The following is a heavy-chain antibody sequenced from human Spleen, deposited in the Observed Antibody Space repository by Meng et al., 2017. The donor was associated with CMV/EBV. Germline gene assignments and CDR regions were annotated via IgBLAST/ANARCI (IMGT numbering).Heavy chain of an antibody. V-gene: IGHV1-2*02. CDR2: IHPHRGDT. Sequence: ASVKVSCKSSGGTFSSYSIGWVRQAPGQGLEWMGWIHPHRGDTNYAQQFQGRVTLTRDTSINTGYMELTRLTSDDTAVYYCARDNNWGPDYWGQGTLVTVSS. CDR1: GGTFSSYS. D-gene: IGHD7-27*01. CDR3: ARDNNWGPDY. J-gene: IGHJ4*02.